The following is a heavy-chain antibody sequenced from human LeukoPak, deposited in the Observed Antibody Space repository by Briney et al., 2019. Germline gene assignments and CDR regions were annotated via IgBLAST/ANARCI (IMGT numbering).Heavy chain of an antibody. CDR2: ISAYNGNT. V-gene: IGHV1-18*01. J-gene: IGHJ4*02. CDR1: GYTFTSYG. D-gene: IGHD3-22*01. CDR3: ARGVGNYYDSSGYSY. Sequence: ASVKVSCKASGYTFTSYGISWVRQAPGQGLEWMGWISAYNGNTNYAQKLQGRVTMTTDTSTSKAYMELKSLRSDDTAVYYCARGVGNYYDSSGYSYWGQGTLVTVSS.